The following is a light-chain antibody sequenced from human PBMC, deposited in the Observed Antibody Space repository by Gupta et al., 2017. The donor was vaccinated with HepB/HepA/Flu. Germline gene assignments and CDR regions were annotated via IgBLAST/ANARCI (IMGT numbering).Light chain of an antibody. CDR1: QSVSSY. CDR2: DAS. Sequence: EIVLTQSPATLSLSPGERATLSCRASQSVSSYLAWYQQKPGQAPRLLIYDASNRATGIPARFSGSGFGTDFTLTISSREPEDFAVYYCQQRSNWPMCNFGQGTKLEIK. CDR3: QQRSNWPMCN. J-gene: IGKJ2*04. V-gene: IGKV3-11*01.